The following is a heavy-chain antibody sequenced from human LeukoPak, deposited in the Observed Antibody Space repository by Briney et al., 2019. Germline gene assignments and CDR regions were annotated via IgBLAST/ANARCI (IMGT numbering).Heavy chain of an antibody. Sequence: GGSLRLSCAASGFTFSSYWMHWVRQAPGKGLVWVSRINSDGSSTSYADSVKGRFTISRDNAKNTLYLQMNSLRAEDTAVYYCAKVRSTMIVVVPHGSDFDLWGQGTMVTVSS. CDR1: GFTFSSYW. D-gene: IGHD3-22*01. CDR3: AKVRSTMIVVVPHGSDFDL. J-gene: IGHJ3*01. CDR2: INSDGSST. V-gene: IGHV3-74*01.